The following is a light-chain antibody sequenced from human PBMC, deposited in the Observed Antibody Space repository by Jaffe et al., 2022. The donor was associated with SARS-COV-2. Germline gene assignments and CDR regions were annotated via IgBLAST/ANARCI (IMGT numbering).Light chain of an antibody. CDR3: QQSSNLPFT. V-gene: IGKV6D-21*02. CDR2: SAS. J-gene: IGKJ3*01. Sequence: EIVLTQSPDFQSVTPKEKVTITCRASQTIGSALHWYQQKPDQSPKLLIKSASQSISGVPSRFSGSGSGTDFTLTINGLEADDAAVYYCQQSSNLPFTFGPGTKVDFK. CDR1: QTIGSA.